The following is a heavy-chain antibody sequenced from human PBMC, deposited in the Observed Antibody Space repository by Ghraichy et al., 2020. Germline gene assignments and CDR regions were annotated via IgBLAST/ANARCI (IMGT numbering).Heavy chain of an antibody. Sequence: TLSLTCTVSGGSISSYYWSWIRQPPGKGLEWIGYIYYSGSTNYNPSLKSRVTISVDTSKNQFSLKLSSVTAADTAVYYCARDSRGSSWFDYWGQGTLVTVSS. CDR1: GGSISSYY. CDR3: ARDSRGSSWFDY. J-gene: IGHJ4*02. D-gene: IGHD6-13*01. V-gene: IGHV4-59*01. CDR2: IYYSGST.